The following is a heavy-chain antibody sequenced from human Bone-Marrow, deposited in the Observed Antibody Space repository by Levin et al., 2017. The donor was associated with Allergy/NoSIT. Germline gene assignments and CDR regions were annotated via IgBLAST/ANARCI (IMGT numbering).Heavy chain of an antibody. Sequence: PGGSLRLSCAASGFTFSSYAMHWVRQAPGKGLEWVAVISYDGSNKYYADSVKGRFTISRDNSKNTLYLQMNSLRAEDTAVYYCARDYFVVVVAATDDRGDRGFDPWGQGTLVTVSS. J-gene: IGHJ5*02. CDR2: ISYDGSNK. CDR1: GFTFSSYA. CDR3: ARDYFVVVVAATDDRGDRGFDP. D-gene: IGHD2-15*01. V-gene: IGHV3-30-3*01.